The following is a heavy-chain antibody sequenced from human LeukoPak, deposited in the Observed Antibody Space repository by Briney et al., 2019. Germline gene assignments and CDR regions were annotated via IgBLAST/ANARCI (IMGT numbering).Heavy chain of an antibody. CDR3: AKSVYHSANY. CDR2: ISGGTT. V-gene: IGHV3-23*01. CDR1: GFTISTYG. J-gene: IGHJ4*02. D-gene: IGHD2/OR15-2a*01. Sequence: GGSLRLSCAASGFTISTYGMSWVRQALGKGLEWVSSISGGTTYYADSVKGRFTISRDNSKNTVSLQMNSLRAEDTAVYYCAKSVYHSANYWGQGTLVTVSS.